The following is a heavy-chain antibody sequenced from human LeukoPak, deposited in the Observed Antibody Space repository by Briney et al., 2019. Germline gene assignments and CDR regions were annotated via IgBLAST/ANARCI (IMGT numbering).Heavy chain of an antibody. CDR3: ARKGHPGYCSGGSCPFDY. D-gene: IGHD2-15*01. CDR2: IIPIFGTA. Sequence: SVKVSCKASGGTFSSYAISWVRQAPGQGLEWMGGIIPIFGTANYAQKFQGRVTITTDESTSTAYMELSSLRSEDTAVYYCARKGHPGYCSGGSCPFDYWGQGTLVTASS. V-gene: IGHV1-69*05. CDR1: GGTFSSYA. J-gene: IGHJ4*02.